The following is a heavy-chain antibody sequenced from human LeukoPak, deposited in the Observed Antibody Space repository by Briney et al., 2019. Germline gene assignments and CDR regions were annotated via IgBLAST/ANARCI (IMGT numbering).Heavy chain of an antibody. CDR3: AREYCSSTSCYLIGDNWFDP. V-gene: IGHV1-2*02. Sequence: ASVKVSCKASGYTFTGYYMHWVRQAPGQGLEWMGWINPNSGGTNYAQKFQGRVTMTTDTSTSTAYMELRSLRSDDTAVYYCAREYCSSTSCYLIGDNWFDPWGQGTLVTVSS. CDR1: GYTFTGYY. D-gene: IGHD2-2*01. J-gene: IGHJ5*02. CDR2: INPNSGGT.